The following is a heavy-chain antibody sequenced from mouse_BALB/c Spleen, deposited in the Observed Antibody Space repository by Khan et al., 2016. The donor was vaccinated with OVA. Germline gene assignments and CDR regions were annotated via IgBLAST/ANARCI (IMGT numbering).Heavy chain of an antibody. CDR2: INTYTGQP. V-gene: IGHV9-3-1*01. J-gene: IGHJ1*01. CDR3: TRSNSYWYFDV. Sequence: QIQLVQSGPELKKPGETVKISCKASGYTFTNYGMNGVKQAPGKGLKWMGWINTYTGQPTYADDFKGRFAFTLETSASTAYLKINNLKNDDTATYFCTRSNSYWYFDVWGAGTTLTVSS. D-gene: IGHD4-1*02. CDR1: GYTFTNYG.